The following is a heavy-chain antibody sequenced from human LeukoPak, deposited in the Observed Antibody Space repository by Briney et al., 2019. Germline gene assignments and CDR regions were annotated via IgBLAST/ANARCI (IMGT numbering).Heavy chain of an antibody. CDR3: VRDPEALDY. J-gene: IGHJ4*02. CDR1: GYTFTSYD. V-gene: IGHV3-48*02. Sequence: SCKASGYTFTSYDINWVRQAPGKGLEWVSYISRGCPTIHYADSVKGRFTISRDNAKNSLYLQMNSLRDEDTAVYYCVRDPEALDYWGQGTLVTVSS. CDR2: ISRGCPTI.